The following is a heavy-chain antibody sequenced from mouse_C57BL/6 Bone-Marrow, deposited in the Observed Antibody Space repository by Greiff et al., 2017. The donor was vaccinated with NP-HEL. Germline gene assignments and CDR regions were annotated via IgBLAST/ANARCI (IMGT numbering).Heavy chain of an antibody. CDR3: TPYGYYAWFAY. Sequence: EVQLQQSGAELVRPGASVKLSCTASGFNIKDDYMHWVKQRPEQGLEWIGWIDPENGDTEYASKFQGKATITADTSSNTAYLQLSSLTSDDTAVYYCTPYGYYAWFAYWGQGTLVTVSA. D-gene: IGHD2-3*01. J-gene: IGHJ3*01. CDR2: IDPENGDT. V-gene: IGHV14-4*01. CDR1: GFNIKDDY.